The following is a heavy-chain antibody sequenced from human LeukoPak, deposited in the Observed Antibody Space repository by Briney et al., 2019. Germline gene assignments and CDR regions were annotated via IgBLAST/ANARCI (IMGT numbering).Heavy chain of an antibody. Sequence: GGSLRLSCAASGFTFDDYAMHWVRHAPGKGLEWVSGISWNSGSIGYADSVKGRFTISRDNAKNSLYLQINSLRAEDTALYYCAKPNHPTSDWYFDLWGRGTLVTVSS. V-gene: IGHV3-9*01. D-gene: IGHD1-14*01. CDR3: AKPNHPTSDWYFDL. J-gene: IGHJ2*01. CDR1: GFTFDDYA. CDR2: ISWNSGSI.